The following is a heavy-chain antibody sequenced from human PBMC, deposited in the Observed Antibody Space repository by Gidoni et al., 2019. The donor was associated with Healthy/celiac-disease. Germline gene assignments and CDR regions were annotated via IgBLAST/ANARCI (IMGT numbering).Heavy chain of an antibody. V-gene: IGHV4-39*01. Sequence: QLQLQESGPGLVKPSETLSLTCTVSGGSISSISYYWGWIRQPPGKGLEWIGSIYYSGSTYYNPSLKSRVTISVDTSKNQFSLKLSSVTAADTAVYYCARHIPDDYGDDPLLNWFDPWGQGTLVTVSS. D-gene: IGHD4-17*01. CDR1: GGSISSISYY. CDR3: ARHIPDDYGDDPLLNWFDP. CDR2: IYYSGST. J-gene: IGHJ5*02.